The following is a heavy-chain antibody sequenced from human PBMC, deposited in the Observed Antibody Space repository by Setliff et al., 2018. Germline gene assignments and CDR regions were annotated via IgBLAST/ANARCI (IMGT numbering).Heavy chain of an antibody. V-gene: IGHV3-48*03. CDR2: ISNGGGAV. D-gene: IGHD3-16*01. Sequence: PGGSLRLSCVASGFTFSNYEFNWVRQAPGKGLEWISYISNGGGAVKYADSVKGRFTISRDNAKSPLYLQMNSLRAEDTAVYYCARDQGSYGYRAFDSWGQGALVTVSS. CDR1: GFTFSNYE. CDR3: ARDQGSYGYRAFDS. J-gene: IGHJ4*02.